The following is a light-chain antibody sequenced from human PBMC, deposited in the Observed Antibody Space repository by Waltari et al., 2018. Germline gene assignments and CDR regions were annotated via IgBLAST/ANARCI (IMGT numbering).Light chain of an antibody. CDR3: AAWDDSLSGHVL. CDR1: SSNIGSNS. V-gene: IGLV1-47*02. CDR2: DNN. J-gene: IGLJ2*01. Sequence: QSVLTQPPSASEAARKSVTISCSGSSSNIGSNSVSWYQQFPGKDPKLLIYDNNQRASGFSDRFSGSKSGTSASLAISGLQTEDEADYYCAAWDDSLSGHVLFGGGTRLTVL.